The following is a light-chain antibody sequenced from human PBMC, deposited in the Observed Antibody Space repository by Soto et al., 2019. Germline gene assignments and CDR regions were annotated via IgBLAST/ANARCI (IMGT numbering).Light chain of an antibody. V-gene: IGLV2-14*01. CDR3: SSYTSSSLWV. CDR1: SSDVGGYNY. Sequence: QSALTQPASVSGSPGQSITISCTGTSSDVGGYNYVSWYQQHPGKAPKLMIYDVSNRPSGVSNRFSGSKSGNTASLTISGLQAEDEADYYCSSYTSSSLWVFGGGTKLPS. CDR2: DVS. J-gene: IGLJ3*02.